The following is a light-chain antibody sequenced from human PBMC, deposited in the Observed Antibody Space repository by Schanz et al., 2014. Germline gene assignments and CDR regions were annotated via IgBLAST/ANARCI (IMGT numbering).Light chain of an antibody. Sequence: EIVLTQSPGTLSLSPGERATLSCRASQSVSGSYLAWHQQKPGQAPRLLIYAASSRATGIPDRFSGSGSGTDFTLTISRLEPDDFAVYYCQQYGTSPITFGQGTRLEI. V-gene: IGKV3-20*01. J-gene: IGKJ5*01. CDR1: QSVSGSY. CDR3: QQYGTSPIT. CDR2: AAS.